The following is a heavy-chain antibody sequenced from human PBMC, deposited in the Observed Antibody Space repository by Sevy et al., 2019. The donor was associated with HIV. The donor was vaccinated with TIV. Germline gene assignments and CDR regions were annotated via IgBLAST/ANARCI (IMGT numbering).Heavy chain of an antibody. J-gene: IGHJ4*01. CDR2: VSPHNGDR. V-gene: IGHV1-18*01. Sequence: ASVKVSCKISGYTFSSYRITWVRQAPGQGLECMGWVSPHNGDRNYAQKLQGRVTMITDTSTTTAYMELRNLRSDDTAVYYCARAYCSGGRCDSLAHWGQGTLVTVSS. CDR1: GYTFSSYR. CDR3: ARAYCSGGRCDSLAH. D-gene: IGHD2-15*01.